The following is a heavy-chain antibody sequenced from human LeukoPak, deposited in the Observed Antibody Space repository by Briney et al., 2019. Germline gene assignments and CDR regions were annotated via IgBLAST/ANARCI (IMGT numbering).Heavy chain of an antibody. D-gene: IGHD4-23*01. CDR3: AKGYGGNSGG. J-gene: IGHJ4*02. V-gene: IGHV3-23*01. CDR1: GFTFSSYA. Sequence: PGGSLRLSCAASGFTFSSYAMSWVRQAPGKGLGWVSAISGSGGSTYYADSVKGRFTLSRDNSKNTLYLQMNSLRAEDTAVYYCAKGYGGNSGGWGQGTLVTVSS. CDR2: ISGSGGST.